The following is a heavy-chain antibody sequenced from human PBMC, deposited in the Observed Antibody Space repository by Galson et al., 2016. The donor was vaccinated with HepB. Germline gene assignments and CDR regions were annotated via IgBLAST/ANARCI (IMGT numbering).Heavy chain of an antibody. CDR3: ASDPSHWCENPFAL. V-gene: IGHV3-23*01. Sequence: SLRLSCAASGFTFKNFGMTWVRQAPGKGLEWVSTISGSCGDIDYADSVQGRFTISRDNSKNPLSLQMNSLRAEDTATYYCASDPSHWCENPFALWSQGTLVTVSS. J-gene: IGHJ4*02. CDR1: GFTFKNFG. CDR2: ISGSCGDI. D-gene: IGHD2-8*01.